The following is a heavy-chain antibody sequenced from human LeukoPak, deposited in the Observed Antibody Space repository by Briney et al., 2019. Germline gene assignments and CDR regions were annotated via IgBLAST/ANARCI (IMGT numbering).Heavy chain of an antibody. CDR1: GFTMSSYA. D-gene: IGHD5-12*01. J-gene: IGHJ4*02. Sequence: PGGSLRLSCAASGFTMSSYAMSWVRQVQGKGLEGVSGISGSDGSTYYADSVKGRFTISRDSSKNTLYLQMNSLRAEDTALYYCAKDVMATITNGGYFFDYWGQGTLVTVSS. CDR3: AKDVMATITNGGYFFDY. CDR2: ISGSDGST. V-gene: IGHV3-23*01.